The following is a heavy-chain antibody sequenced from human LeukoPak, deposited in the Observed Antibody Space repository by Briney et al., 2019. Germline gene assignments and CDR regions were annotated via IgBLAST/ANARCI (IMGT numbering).Heavy chain of an antibody. D-gene: IGHD3-10*01. CDR3: ARHGRCMVRGVCNDY. J-gene: IGHJ4*02. Sequence: KISCKASGGTFSSYAISWVRQAPGQGLEWMGGIIPIFGTANYAQKFQGRVTITADESTSTAYMELSSLRSEDTAVYYCARHGRCMVRGVCNDYWGQGTLVTVSS. CDR2: IIPIFGTA. V-gene: IGHV1-69*01. CDR1: GGTFSSYA.